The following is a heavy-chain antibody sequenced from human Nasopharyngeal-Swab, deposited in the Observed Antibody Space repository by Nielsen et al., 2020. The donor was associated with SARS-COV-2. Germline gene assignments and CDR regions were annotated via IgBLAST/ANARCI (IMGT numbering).Heavy chain of an antibody. CDR2: ISGDGGST. CDR1: GFTFDDYA. J-gene: IGHJ5*02. Sequence: GSLRLSCAASGFTFDDYAMHWVRQAPGKGLEWVSLISGDGGSTYYADSVKGRFTISRDNSKNTLYLQMNSLRAEDTAVYYCAKDKGFVSRINWFDPWGQGTLVTVSS. D-gene: IGHD5/OR15-5a*01. V-gene: IGHV3-43*02. CDR3: AKDKGFVSRINWFDP.